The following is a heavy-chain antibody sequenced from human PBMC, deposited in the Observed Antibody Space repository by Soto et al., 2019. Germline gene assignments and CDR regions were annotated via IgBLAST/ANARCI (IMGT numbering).Heavy chain of an antibody. J-gene: IGHJ4*02. CDR2: IFPDDSDT. V-gene: IGHV5-51*01. CDR1: GYIIKNYW. CDR3: FRGGVTSRTFDY. Sequence: GESLKISCQASGYIIKNYWIGWVRQMPGQGLEWMGIIFPDDSDTRYSPSFQGHVTISVDKSISTAYVQWSSLKASDSAIYYCFRGGVTSRTFDYWGQGTLVTVSS. D-gene: IGHD3-16*01.